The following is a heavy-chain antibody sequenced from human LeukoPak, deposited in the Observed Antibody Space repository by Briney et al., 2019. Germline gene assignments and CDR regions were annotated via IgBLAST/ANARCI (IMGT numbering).Heavy chain of an antibody. V-gene: IGHV3-74*01. CDR1: GFTFSRYW. CDR2: ISIDGGST. Sequence: GGSLRLSCAASGFTFSRYWMHWVRQAPGKGLVWVSRISIDGGSTRYEDSVEVRFTISRDTAKNTLYLQMNGLRAADTAVYYCGRGHAGANAAFDIWGQGTMVTVSS. CDR3: GRGHAGANAAFDI. D-gene: IGHD6-25*01. J-gene: IGHJ3*02.